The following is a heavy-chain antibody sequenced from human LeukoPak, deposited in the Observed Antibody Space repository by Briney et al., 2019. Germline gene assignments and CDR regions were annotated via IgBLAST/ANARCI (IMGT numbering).Heavy chain of an antibody. CDR2: ISGSGENT. Sequence: PGGSLILSCAASGFTFSSYAMSWVRQAPGKGLEWVLAISGSGENTNYADSVKGRFTMSRDNSRNMLYLQMNSLRDEDTAKYYCAKTVSGSYSYQGGDYWGQGTLVTVSS. CDR1: GFTFSSYA. V-gene: IGHV3-23*01. J-gene: IGHJ4*02. CDR3: AKTVSGSYSYQGGDY. D-gene: IGHD3-16*02.